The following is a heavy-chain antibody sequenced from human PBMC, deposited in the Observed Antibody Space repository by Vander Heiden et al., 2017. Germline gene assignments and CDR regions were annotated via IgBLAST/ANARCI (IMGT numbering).Heavy chain of an antibody. V-gene: IGHV3-48*02. CDR1: GFSLTSYS. J-gene: IGHJ6*02. Sequence: ELVESGGGLAQPGGSLRLSCVAPGFSLTSYSMNWVRQAPGKGLEWVSYSSISGSAIHYADSVKGRFTISRDNAKNSLFLHMDSLRDEDTAVYYCARDSGGGMDVWGRGTTVTVSS. D-gene: IGHD3-10*01. CDR2: SSISGSAI. CDR3: ARDSGGGMDV.